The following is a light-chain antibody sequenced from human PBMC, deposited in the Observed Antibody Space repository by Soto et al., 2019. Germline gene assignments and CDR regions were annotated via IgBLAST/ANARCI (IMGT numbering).Light chain of an antibody. Sequence: QSALTQPASVSGSPGQSITISCTGTSSDVGGYNYVSWYQQYPGKAPKLMIYSVSSRPSGISNRFSGSKSGNTASLTISGLQADDEADYYCSSYTSSTTGVFGGGTQLTVL. CDR1: SSDVGGYNY. CDR2: SVS. CDR3: SSYTSSTTGV. V-gene: IGLV2-14*01. J-gene: IGLJ2*01.